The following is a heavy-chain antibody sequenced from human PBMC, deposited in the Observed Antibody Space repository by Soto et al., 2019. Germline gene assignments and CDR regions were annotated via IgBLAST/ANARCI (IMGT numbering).Heavy chain of an antibody. CDR2: INPSGGST. CDR1: GYSFTSHY. V-gene: IGHV1-46*03. D-gene: IGHD3-22*01. Sequence: GASVKVSCKAIGYSFTSHYMHWVRQAPGQGLEWMGIINPSGGSTSYAQKFQGRVTMTRDTSTSTVYMELSSLRSEDTAVYYCARARDYDSSGKAYFDYWGQGTLVTVSS. CDR3: ARARDYDSSGKAYFDY. J-gene: IGHJ4*02.